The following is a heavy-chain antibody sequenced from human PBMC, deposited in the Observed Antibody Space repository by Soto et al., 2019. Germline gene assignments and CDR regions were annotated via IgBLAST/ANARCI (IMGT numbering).Heavy chain of an antibody. CDR2: INPNSGGT. D-gene: IGHD5-18*01. CDR1: GYTFTGYY. J-gene: IGHJ4*02. Sequence: ASVKVSCKASGYTFTGYYMHWVRQAPGQGLEWMGWINPNSGGTSYAQKFQGRVTMTRDTSISTAYMELSRLRSDDTAVYYCARGYSYDDLDYWGQGTLVTVSS. CDR3: ARGYSYDDLDY. V-gene: IGHV1-2*02.